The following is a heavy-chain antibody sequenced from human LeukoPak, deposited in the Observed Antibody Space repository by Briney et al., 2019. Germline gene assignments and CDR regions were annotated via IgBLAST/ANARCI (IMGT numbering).Heavy chain of an antibody. CDR2: INTSGGST. CDR1: GYTFTSYG. V-gene: IGHV1-46*01. CDR3: ARSQDGNTLWFDP. Sequence: GASVKVSCKASGYTFTSYGISWVRQAPGQGLEWMGIINTSGGSTTYAQKFQGRVSMTRDTSTSTVYLEVSSLRSEDTAVYYCARSQDGNTLWFDPWGQRTLVTVSS. J-gene: IGHJ5*02. D-gene: IGHD1-1*01.